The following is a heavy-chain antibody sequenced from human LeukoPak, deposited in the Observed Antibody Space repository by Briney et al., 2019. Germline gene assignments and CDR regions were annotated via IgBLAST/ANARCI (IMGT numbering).Heavy chain of an antibody. CDR1: GFTFSSYW. D-gene: IGHD3-10*01. V-gene: IGHV3-7*03. J-gene: IGHJ4*02. Sequence: GGSLRLSCAASGFTFSSYWMSWVRQAPGKGLEWVANIKQDGSEKYYVDSVKGRFTISRDNAKNSLYLQMNSLRAEDTAVYYCARGAKYYYGSGSYLCWGQGTLVTVSS. CDR2: IKQDGSEK. CDR3: ARGAKYYYGSGSYLC.